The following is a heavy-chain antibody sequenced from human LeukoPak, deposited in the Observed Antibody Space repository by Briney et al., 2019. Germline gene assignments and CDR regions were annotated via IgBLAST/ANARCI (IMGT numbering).Heavy chain of an antibody. CDR2: IYTSGST. CDR1: GGSISSGSYY. J-gene: IGHJ6*03. Sequence: SETLSLTCTVSGGSISSGSYYWSWIRQPAGKGLEWIGRIYTSGSTNYNPSLKSRVTISVDTSKNQFSLKLSSVTAADTAVYYCARDGPTDYYYYYYMDVWGKGTTVTVSS. V-gene: IGHV4-61*02. CDR3: ARDGPTDYYYYYYMDV.